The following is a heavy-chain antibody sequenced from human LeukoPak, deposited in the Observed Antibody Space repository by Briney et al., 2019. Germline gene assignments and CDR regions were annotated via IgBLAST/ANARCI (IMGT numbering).Heavy chain of an antibody. J-gene: IGHJ4*02. CDR3: ARSGWHVDY. V-gene: IGHV4-34*01. D-gene: IGHD6-19*01. CDR2: INHSGST. Sequence: SETLSLTCAVYGGSFSGYYWSWIRQPPGKGLEWIGEINHSGSTNYNPSLKSRVTISVDTSKNQFSLKLSSVTAADTAVYYCARSGWHVDYWGQGTLVTVSS. CDR1: GGSFSGYY.